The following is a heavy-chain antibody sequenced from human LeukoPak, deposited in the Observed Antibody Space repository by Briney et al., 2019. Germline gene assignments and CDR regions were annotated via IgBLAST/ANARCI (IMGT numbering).Heavy chain of an antibody. CDR2: ISGSGGST. CDR1: GFTFSSYA. D-gene: IGHD6-19*01. J-gene: IGHJ4*02. CDR3: AKDQEGSGRSPIGY. Sequence: PGGSLRLSCAASGFTFSSYAMSWVRQAPGKGLEWVSAISGSGGSTYYADSVKGRFTISRDNSKNTLYLQMNSLRAEDTAVYYCAKDQEGSGRSPIGYWGQGTLVTVSS. V-gene: IGHV3-23*01.